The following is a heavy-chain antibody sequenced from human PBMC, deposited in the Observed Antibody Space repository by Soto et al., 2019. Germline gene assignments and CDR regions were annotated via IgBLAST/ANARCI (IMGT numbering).Heavy chain of an antibody. D-gene: IGHD3-10*01. CDR3: ARARVRGVPYFDY. J-gene: IGHJ4*02. Sequence: QVQLEESGGGVVQPGRSLRLSCAASGFTFSTYAMHWVRQAPGKGLEWVAVIWYDGGNEYYADSVKGRFSISRDNSKNTMYLQMDSLRADDTAVYYCARARVRGVPYFDYWGQGTLVTVSS. V-gene: IGHV3-33*01. CDR2: IWYDGGNE. CDR1: GFTFSTYA.